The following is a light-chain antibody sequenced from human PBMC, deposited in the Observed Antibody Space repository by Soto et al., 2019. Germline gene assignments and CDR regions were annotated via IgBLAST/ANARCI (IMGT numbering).Light chain of an antibody. CDR3: QQYENLPIT. V-gene: IGKV3-15*01. J-gene: IGKJ5*01. CDR1: QSVSSN. Sequence: EIVMTQSPATLSVSPGERATLSCRASQSVSSNLAWYQQKPGQAPRLLIYGASTRATGIPARFSGSGSGTEFTLTISSLQSEDFATYYCQQYENLPITFGQGTRLEIK. CDR2: GAS.